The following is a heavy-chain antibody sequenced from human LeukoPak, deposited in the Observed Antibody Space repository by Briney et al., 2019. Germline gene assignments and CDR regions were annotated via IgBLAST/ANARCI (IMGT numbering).Heavy chain of an antibody. CDR1: GFTFSSYS. CDR3: ASRRYYVN. Sequence: PGGSLRLSCAASGFTFSSYSMNWVRQAPGKGLEWIGEINHSGSTNYNPSLKSRVTISVDTSKNQFSLKLSSVTAADTAVYYCASRRYYVNRGQGTLVTVSS. CDR2: INHSGST. J-gene: IGHJ4*02. V-gene: IGHV4-34*01.